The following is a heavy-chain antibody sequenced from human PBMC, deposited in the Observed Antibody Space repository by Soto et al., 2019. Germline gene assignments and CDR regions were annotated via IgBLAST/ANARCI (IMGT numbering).Heavy chain of an antibody. V-gene: IGHV4-59*08. Sequence: QVQLQESGPGLVKPSETLSLTCTVSGGSISSYYWSWIRQPPGKGLEWIGYIYYSGGTNYNPSLKSRVTISVDTSKNQFSLKLSSVTAADTAVYYCARRVAARPNYYYMDVWGKGTTVTVSS. J-gene: IGHJ6*03. D-gene: IGHD6-6*01. CDR2: IYYSGGT. CDR1: GGSISSYY. CDR3: ARRVAARPNYYYMDV.